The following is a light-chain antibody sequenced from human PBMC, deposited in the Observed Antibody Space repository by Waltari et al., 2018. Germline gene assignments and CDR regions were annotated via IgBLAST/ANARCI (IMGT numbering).Light chain of an antibody. CDR2: EDI. CDR1: ALSKKY. Sequence: SYELTQPPSVSVSPGQTARITCSGDALSKKYAYWYQQKSGQAPVLVIYEDIKRPTGIPEGFSGSSSGTTATVTISGAHVDDEADYYCYSTDFSGHDRVFGGGTKLTIL. J-gene: IGLJ3*02. CDR3: YSTDFSGHDRV. V-gene: IGLV3-10*01.